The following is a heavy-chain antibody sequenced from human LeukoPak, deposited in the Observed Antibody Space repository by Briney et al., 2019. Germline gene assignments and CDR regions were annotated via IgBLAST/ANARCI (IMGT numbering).Heavy chain of an antibody. CDR1: GFTFNSYA. J-gene: IGHJ3*02. D-gene: IGHD3-3*01. Sequence: GGSLRLSCAASGFTFNSYAMSWVRQAPGKGLEWVSSITSSSSYIYYADSVKGRFTISRDNAKNSLYLQMSSLRAEDTAVYYCARDLEEFDAFDIWGQGTMVTVSS. CDR2: ITSSSSYI. V-gene: IGHV3-21*01. CDR3: ARDLEEFDAFDI.